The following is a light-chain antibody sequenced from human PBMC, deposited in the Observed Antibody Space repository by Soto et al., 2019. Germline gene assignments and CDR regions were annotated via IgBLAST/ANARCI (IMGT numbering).Light chain of an antibody. CDR3: QVYDSPPYS. V-gene: IGKV3-20*01. CDR2: GVS. J-gene: IGKJ2*03. Sequence: ENVLTQSPGTLYLSPGERATLTCRASQSVSRNDLAWYQQKPGQAPRLLIFGVSERPDGIPDRFGGSGSGTEFTLSISRLEPEDFAVYYCQVYDSPPYSFGPGTKLEIK. CDR1: QSVSRND.